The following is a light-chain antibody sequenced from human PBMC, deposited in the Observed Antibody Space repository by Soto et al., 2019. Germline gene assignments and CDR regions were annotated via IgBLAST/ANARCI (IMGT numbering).Light chain of an antibody. CDR3: HQYGSSPGT. CDR1: QRVTSNY. CDR2: GAS. V-gene: IGKV3-20*01. Sequence: ETVLTQSPGTLSLSPGERATLSCRASQRVTSNYLAWYQQKPGQAPRLLIFGASIRDTGIPDRFSGSGSGTDFTLTISRLEPEDFAVYYCHQYGSSPGTFGLGTKVEI. J-gene: IGKJ1*01.